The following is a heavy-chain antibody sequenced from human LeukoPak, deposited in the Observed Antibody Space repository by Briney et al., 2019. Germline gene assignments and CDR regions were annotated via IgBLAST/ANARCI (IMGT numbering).Heavy chain of an antibody. V-gene: IGHV4-59*01. CDR1: GGSISSYY. CDR2: IYYSGST. D-gene: IGHD6-19*01. J-gene: IGHJ4*02. CDR3: ARGIAVAPKFDY. Sequence: SGTLSLTCTVSGGSISSYYWSWIRQPPGKGLEWIGYIYYSGSTNYNPSLKSRVTISVDTSKNQFSLKLSSVTAADTAVYYCARGIAVAPKFDYWGQGTLVTVSS.